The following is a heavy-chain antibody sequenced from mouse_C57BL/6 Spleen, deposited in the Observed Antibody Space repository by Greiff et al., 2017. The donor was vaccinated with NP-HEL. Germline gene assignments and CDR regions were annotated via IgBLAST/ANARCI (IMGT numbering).Heavy chain of an antibody. CDR3: ARWETGTHWYFDV. CDR1: GFNIKDYY. J-gene: IGHJ1*03. D-gene: IGHD4-1*01. CDR2: IDPEDGET. V-gene: IGHV14-2*01. Sequence: EVKLMESGAELVKPGASVKLSCTASGFNIKDYYMHWVKQRTEQGLEWIGRIDPEDGETKYAPKFQGKATITADTSSNTAYLQLSSLTSEDTAVYYCARWETGTHWYFDVWGTGTTVTVSS.